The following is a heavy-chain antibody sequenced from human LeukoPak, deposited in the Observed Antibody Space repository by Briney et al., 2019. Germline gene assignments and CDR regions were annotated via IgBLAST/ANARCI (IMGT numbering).Heavy chain of an antibody. V-gene: IGHV1-46*01. D-gene: IGHD3-22*01. Sequence: ASVKVSCKASGCTFTSYYIHWVRQAPGQGLEWMGIINPSGGSTSYAQKFQGRVTMTRDTSTSTAYMEVSSLRSEDTAVYYCARGGNYYDSSPYPIDYWGQGTLVTVSS. CDR2: INPSGGST. CDR3: ARGGNYYDSSPYPIDY. J-gene: IGHJ4*02. CDR1: GCTFTSYY.